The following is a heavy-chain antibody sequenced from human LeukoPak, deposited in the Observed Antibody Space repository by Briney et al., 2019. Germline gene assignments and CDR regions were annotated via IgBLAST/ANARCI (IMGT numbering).Heavy chain of an antibody. D-gene: IGHD3-3*01. CDR3: AADLPSYDFWSGRS. J-gene: IGHJ5*02. CDR2: IVVGSGNT. V-gene: IGHV1-58*02. CDR1: GFTFTSSA. Sequence: SVKVSCKASGFTFTSSAMQWVRQARGQRLEWIGWIVVGSGNTNYAQKFQERVTITRDMSTSTAYMELSSLRSEDTAVYYCAADLPSYDFWSGRSWGQGTLVTVS.